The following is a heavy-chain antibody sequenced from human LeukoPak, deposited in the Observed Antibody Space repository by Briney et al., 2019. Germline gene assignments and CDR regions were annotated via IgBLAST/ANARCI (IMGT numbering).Heavy chain of an antibody. CDR1: GFTFDDYG. J-gene: IGHJ4*02. CDR3: ARAYSSSWYTDY. V-gene: IGHV3-20*04. Sequence: GGSLRLSCAASGFTFDDYGMSWVRQAPGKGLEWVSGINWNGGSTGYADSVKGRFTISRDNAKNSLYLQMNSLRAEDTAVYYCARAYSSSWYTDYWGQGTLVTVSS. D-gene: IGHD6-13*01. CDR2: INWNGGST.